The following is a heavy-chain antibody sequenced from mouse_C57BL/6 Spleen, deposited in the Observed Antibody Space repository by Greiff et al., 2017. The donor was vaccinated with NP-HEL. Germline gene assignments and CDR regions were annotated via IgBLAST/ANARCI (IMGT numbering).Heavy chain of an antibody. Sequence: VQLQQSGPELVKPGASVKISCKASGYTFTDYYMNWVKQSHGKSLEWIGDINPNNGGTSYNQKFKGKATLTVDKSSSTAYMELRSLTSEDSAVYYCARSSYYYGSYFDYWGQGTTLTVSS. CDR2: INPNNGGT. V-gene: IGHV1-26*01. D-gene: IGHD1-1*01. CDR1: GYTFTDYY. J-gene: IGHJ2*01. CDR3: ARSSYYYGSYFDY.